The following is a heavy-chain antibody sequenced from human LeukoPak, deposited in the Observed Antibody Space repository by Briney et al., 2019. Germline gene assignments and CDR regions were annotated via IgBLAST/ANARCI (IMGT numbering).Heavy chain of an antibody. V-gene: IGHV1-8*01. J-gene: IGHJ5*02. D-gene: IGHD2-15*01. CDR1: GGTFTSYD. Sequence: ASVKVSCKASGGTFTSYDINWVRQATGQGLEWMGWMNPNSGNTGYAQKFQGRVTMTRNTSISTAYMELSSLRSEDTAVYYCARGLGYCSGGSCYSDWFDPWGQGTLVTVSS. CDR2: MNPNSGNT. CDR3: ARGLGYCSGGSCYSDWFDP.